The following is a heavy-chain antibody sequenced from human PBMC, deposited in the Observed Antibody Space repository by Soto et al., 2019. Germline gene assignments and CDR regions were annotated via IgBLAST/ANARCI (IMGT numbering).Heavy chain of an antibody. CDR2: FDPEDGET. CDR1: GYTLTELS. J-gene: IGHJ6*03. V-gene: IGHV1-24*01. CDR3: ATERLRYYDFWSGRKNYYMDV. D-gene: IGHD3-3*01. Sequence: GASVKVSCKASGYTLTELSMHWVRQAPGKGLEWMGGFDPEDGETIYAQKFQGRVTMTEDTSTDTAYMELSSLRSEDTAVYYCATERLRYYDFWSGRKNYYMDVWGKGTTVTVSS.